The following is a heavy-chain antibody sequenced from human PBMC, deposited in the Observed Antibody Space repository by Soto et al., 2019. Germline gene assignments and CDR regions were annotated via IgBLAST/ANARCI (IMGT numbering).Heavy chain of an antibody. CDR2: ISGYNGNT. D-gene: IGHD3-10*01. Sequence: QVQLVQSGAEVKKPGASVKVSCKASGYTFTSYGVSWVRQAPGQGLEWMGWISGYNGNTNHAQKLQGRVTMTTDTSTRTAYMELRSLRSDDTAVYYCARAGKYDYGSGSPSYDGMDVWGQGITVTASS. CDR1: GYTFTSYG. CDR3: ARAGKYDYGSGSPSYDGMDV. V-gene: IGHV1-18*04. J-gene: IGHJ6*02.